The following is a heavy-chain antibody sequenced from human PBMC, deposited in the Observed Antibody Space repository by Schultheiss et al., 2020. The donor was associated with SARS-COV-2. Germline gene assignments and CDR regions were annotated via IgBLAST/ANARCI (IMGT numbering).Heavy chain of an antibody. V-gene: IGHV4-38-2*01. CDR2: IYHSGST. J-gene: IGHJ5*02. CDR3: AGVVAATVNWFDP. D-gene: IGHD2-15*01. CDR1: GYSISSGYY. Sequence: SETLSLTCAVSGYSISSGYYWGWIRQPPGKGLEWIGSIYHSGSTYYNPSLKSRVTISVDTSKNQFSLKLSSVTAADTAVYYCAGVVAATVNWFDPWGQGTLVTVSS.